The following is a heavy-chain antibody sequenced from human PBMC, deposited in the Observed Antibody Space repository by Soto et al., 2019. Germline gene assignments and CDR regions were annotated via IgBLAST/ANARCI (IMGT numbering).Heavy chain of an antibody. Sequence: SETLSLTCTVSHGSISSYYWSWVRQPPGKGLEWIGYVFHTGSANYNPSLTSRVTMSVDTSKNQFSLDLSSVTSADSAIYYCARFGGPGLSHNWFDVWGQGTLVTVSS. D-gene: IGHD3-16*01. CDR1: HGSISSYY. V-gene: IGHV4-59*01. CDR3: ARFGGPGLSHNWFDV. CDR2: VFHTGSA. J-gene: IGHJ5*02.